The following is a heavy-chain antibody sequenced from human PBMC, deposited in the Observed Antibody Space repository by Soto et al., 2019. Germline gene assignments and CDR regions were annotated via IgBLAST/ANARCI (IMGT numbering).Heavy chain of an antibody. D-gene: IGHD6-13*01. Sequence: HPGGSLRLSCAASGFTFSSYAMHWVRQAPGKGLEWVAVISYDGSNKYYADSVKGRFTISRDNSKNTVFLQMNSLRGEDTAVYYCARDRIEAAGTPRFNYYYGMDVWGQGTTVTVSS. J-gene: IGHJ6*02. CDR2: ISYDGSNK. CDR1: GFTFSSYA. V-gene: IGHV3-30*14. CDR3: ARDRIEAAGTPRFNYYYGMDV.